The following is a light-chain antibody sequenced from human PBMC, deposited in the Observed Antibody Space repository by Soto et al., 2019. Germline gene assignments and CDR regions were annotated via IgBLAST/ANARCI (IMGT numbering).Light chain of an antibody. Sequence: QSALTQPASVSGSPGQSITISCTGTSSDVGAYNYVSWYQQHPGKAPRLLIYDVTSRPSGVSDRFSGFKSGNTASLTISGLQTEDEAFYYCSSYTSIITLVFGGGTKVTVL. J-gene: IGLJ3*02. CDR1: SSDVGAYNY. CDR2: DVT. V-gene: IGLV2-14*03. CDR3: SSYTSIITLV.